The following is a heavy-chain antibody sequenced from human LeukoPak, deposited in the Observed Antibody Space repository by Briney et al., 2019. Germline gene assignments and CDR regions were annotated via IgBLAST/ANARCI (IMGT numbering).Heavy chain of an antibody. V-gene: IGHV1-8*01. D-gene: IGHD5-12*01. Sequence: GASVKVPCKASGYTFTSYDINWVRQATGQGLEWMGWMNPNSGNTGYAQKFQGRVTMTRNTSISTAYMELSSLRSEDTAVYYCARGWLRLGGSDYWGQGTLVTVSS. J-gene: IGHJ4*02. CDR1: GYTFTSYD. CDR3: ARGWLRLGGSDY. CDR2: MNPNSGNT.